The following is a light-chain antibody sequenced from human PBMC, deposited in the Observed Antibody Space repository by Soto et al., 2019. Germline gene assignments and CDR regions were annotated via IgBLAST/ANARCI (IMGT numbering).Light chain of an antibody. CDR3: SLYTSSSTFV. V-gene: IGLV2-18*01. Sequence: QSVLTQPPSVSGSPGQSVTISCTGTSSDVESYDRVSWYQQPPGTAPKLMLYEVSNRPSGVPDRFSGSKSGNTAPLTISGLQAEDEADYYCSLYTSSSTFVFGTGTKVTVL. J-gene: IGLJ1*01. CDR2: EVS. CDR1: SSDVESYDR.